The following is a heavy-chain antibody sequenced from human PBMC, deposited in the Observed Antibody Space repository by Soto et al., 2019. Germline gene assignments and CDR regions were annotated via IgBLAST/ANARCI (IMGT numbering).Heavy chain of an antibody. CDR3: AREVGHNYGLGRGHPFDP. V-gene: IGHV1-69*01. D-gene: IGHD4-17*01. J-gene: IGHJ5*02. CDR2: IIPMFRSA. Sequence: QVQLVQSGAEVKKSGSSVKVSCKASGATFNRNTISWVRQAPGQGLEWMGGIIPMFRSANYAQKFQGRVTITADESTNTAYMEMSSLRSDDTAVYYCAREVGHNYGLGRGHPFDPWGQGTLVTVTS. CDR1: GATFNRNT.